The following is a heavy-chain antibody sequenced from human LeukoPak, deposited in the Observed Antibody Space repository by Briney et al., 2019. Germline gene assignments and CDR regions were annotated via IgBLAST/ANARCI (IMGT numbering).Heavy chain of an antibody. D-gene: IGHD6-19*01. J-gene: IGHJ4*02. CDR3: AKSTLRVAVAGLGGYYFDY. Sequence: GGSLRLSCAASGFTFSSYAMSWVRQAPGKGLEWFSAISGSGGSTYYADSVKGRFTISRDNSKNTLYLQMNSLRAEDTAVYYCAKSTLRVAVAGLGGYYFDYWGQGTLVTVSS. CDR1: GFTFSSYA. CDR2: ISGSGGST. V-gene: IGHV3-23*01.